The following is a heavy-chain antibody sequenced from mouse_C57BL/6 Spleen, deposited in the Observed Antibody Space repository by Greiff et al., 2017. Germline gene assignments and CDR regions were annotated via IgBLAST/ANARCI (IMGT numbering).Heavy chain of an antibody. CDR3: ARLGYYGSPPYWYFDV. CDR2: IDPSDSET. CDR1: GYTFTSYW. J-gene: IGHJ1*03. V-gene: IGHV1-52*01. Sequence: QVQLQQPGAELVRPGSSVKLSCKASGYTFTSYWMHWVKPRPIQGLEWIGNIDPSDSETHYNQKFKDKATLTVDKSSSTAYMQLSSLTSEDSAVYYCARLGYYGSPPYWYFDVWGTGTTVTVSS. D-gene: IGHD1-1*01.